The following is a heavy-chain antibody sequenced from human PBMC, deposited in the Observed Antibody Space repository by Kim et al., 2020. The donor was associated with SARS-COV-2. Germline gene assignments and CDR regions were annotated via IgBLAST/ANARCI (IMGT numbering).Heavy chain of an antibody. Sequence: GGSLRLSCAASGFTFSSYAMPWVRQAPGKGLEWVAVISYDGSNKYDADSVKGRFTTASHKSKNTQYLQMNSLGAEDTAGYYCARVARGVQQQLVIGTFFIWGQRTMGT. CDR3: ARVARGVQQQLVIGTFFI. D-gene: IGHD6-13*01. CDR2: ISYDGSNK. CDR1: GFTFSSYA. J-gene: IGHJ3*02. V-gene: IGHV3-30*04.